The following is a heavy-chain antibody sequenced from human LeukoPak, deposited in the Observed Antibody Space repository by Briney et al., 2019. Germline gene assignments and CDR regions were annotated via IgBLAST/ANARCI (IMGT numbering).Heavy chain of an antibody. V-gene: IGHV3-21*01. Sequence: KPGGSLRLSCAASGFTFSSYSMNWVRQAPGKGLEWVSSISSSSSYIYYADSVKGRFTISRDNAKNSLYLRMNSLRAEDTAVYYCARDLAAAAYFDYWGQGTLVTVSS. D-gene: IGHD6-13*01. CDR1: GFTFSSYS. CDR2: ISSSSSYI. J-gene: IGHJ4*02. CDR3: ARDLAAAAYFDY.